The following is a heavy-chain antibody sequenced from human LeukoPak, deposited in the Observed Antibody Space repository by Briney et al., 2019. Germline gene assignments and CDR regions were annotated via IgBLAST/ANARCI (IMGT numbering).Heavy chain of an antibody. CDR1: GDSIYNVDFY. D-gene: IGHD2-15*01. CDR3: AKLGCSGGSCYSAY. V-gene: IGHV4-30-4*08. Sequence: SQTLSLTCSVSGDSIYNVDFYWSWIRQPPGKGLEWIGHIYYTGNTYYNPSLRSPVTISVDTSKNQFFLEVSSVTATDTAVYYCAKLGCSGGSCYSAYWGQGILVTVSS. J-gene: IGHJ4*02. CDR2: IYYTGNT.